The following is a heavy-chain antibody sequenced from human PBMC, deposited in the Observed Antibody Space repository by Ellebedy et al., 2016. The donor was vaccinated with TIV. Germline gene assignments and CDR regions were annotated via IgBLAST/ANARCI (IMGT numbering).Heavy chain of an antibody. CDR2: IYQDGSDQ. D-gene: IGHD5-12*01. V-gene: IGHV3-7*01. J-gene: IGHJ5*02. CDR3: ARIGRYGDYAVQVNSWFDR. Sequence: GESLKISCAASGFSFRSYWMSWVRQAPGKGLEWVANIYQDGSDQYYVDSVKGRFTISRDNANKLLFLQMNSLRVEDTYVYYCARIGRYGDYAVQVNSWFDRWGQGTPVTVSS. CDR1: GFSFRSYW.